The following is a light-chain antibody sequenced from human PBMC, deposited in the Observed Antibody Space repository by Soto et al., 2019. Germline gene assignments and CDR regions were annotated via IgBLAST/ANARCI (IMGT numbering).Light chain of an antibody. J-gene: IGLJ3*02. V-gene: IGLV2-14*03. CDR1: SRDIGTYDY. CDR3: SSYTPNSQWV. Sequence: QSVLTQPASVSGSPGQWITISCTGTSRDIGTYDYVSWYRQHPGKAPELIIYDVTNRPSGGSNRFSASKSGNAASLTISGLQAEDEADYYCSSYTPNSQWVFGGGTKVTVL. CDR2: DVT.